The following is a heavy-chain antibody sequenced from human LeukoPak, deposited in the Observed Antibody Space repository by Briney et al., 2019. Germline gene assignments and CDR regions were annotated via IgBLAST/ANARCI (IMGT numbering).Heavy chain of an antibody. CDR1: GFIVSGDF. D-gene: IGHD6-13*01. CDR3: ARDGSSWSRWGYFDY. V-gene: IGHV3-66*02. J-gene: IGHJ4*02. Sequence: PGGSLRLSCAASGFIVSGDFMSWVRQAPGKGLEWVSVIYSDGSTYYADSVKGRFTISRDNSKNTLYLQMNSLRAEDTAVYYCARDGSSWSRWGYFDYWGQGTLVTVSS. CDR2: IYSDGST.